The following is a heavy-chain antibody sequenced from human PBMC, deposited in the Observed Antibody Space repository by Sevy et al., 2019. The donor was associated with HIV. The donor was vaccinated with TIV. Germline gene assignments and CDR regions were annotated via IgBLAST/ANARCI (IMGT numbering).Heavy chain of an antibody. D-gene: IGHD3-22*01. CDR1: GYTFTSYG. CDR3: ARDTYYYDSSGYYWFDY. CDR2: ISAYNGNT. V-gene: IGHV1-18*04. Sequence: KVSCKASGYTFTSYGISWVRQAPGQGLEWMGWISAYNGNTNYAQKLQGRDTMTTDTSTSTAYMELRSLRSDDTAVYYCARDTYYYDSSGYYWFDYWGQGTLVTVSS. J-gene: IGHJ4*02.